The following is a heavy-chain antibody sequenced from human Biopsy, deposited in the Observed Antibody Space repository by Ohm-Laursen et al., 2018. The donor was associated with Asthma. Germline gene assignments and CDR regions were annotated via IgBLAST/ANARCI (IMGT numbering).Heavy chain of an antibody. V-gene: IGHV3-30*18. Sequence: SLRLSCSASGFMFRSFGVHWVRQAPGKGLEWVAVISYDGNHKFYEDSVRGRFTISRDNSRNTLYLQMNSLRTEDTAVYYCAKRRGYSGHDNDYWGQGTLVIVSS. CDR2: ISYDGNHK. CDR1: GFMFRSFG. J-gene: IGHJ4*02. D-gene: IGHD5-12*01. CDR3: AKRRGYSGHDNDY.